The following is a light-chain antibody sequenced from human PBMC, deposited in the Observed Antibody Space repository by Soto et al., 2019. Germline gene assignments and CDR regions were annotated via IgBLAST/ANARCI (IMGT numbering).Light chain of an antibody. J-gene: IGLJ2*01. Sequence: QSALTQPPSASGSPGQSVTISCTGTSSDIGDNNFVSWYQHHPGKAPKLMLYDVIKRPSGVPARFSGSKSGNTASLTVSGLQAEDEADYSCSSYGGSNNFVVFGGGTKLTVL. V-gene: IGLV2-8*01. CDR1: SSDIGDNNF. CDR3: SSYGGSNNFVV. CDR2: DVI.